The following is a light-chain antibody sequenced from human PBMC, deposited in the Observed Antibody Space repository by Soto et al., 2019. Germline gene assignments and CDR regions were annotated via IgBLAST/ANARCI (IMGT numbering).Light chain of an antibody. V-gene: IGKV1-27*01. Sequence: DIQMTQSPSSLSASVGDRVTITCRASQGIRNDLGWYQQKPGQPPKLLIHWASTRESGVPDRFTGSGSGTDFTLTINSLQAEDVAVYYCQQYYSNPSFGGGTKVEMK. J-gene: IGKJ4*01. CDR3: QQYYSNPS. CDR2: WAS. CDR1: QGIRND.